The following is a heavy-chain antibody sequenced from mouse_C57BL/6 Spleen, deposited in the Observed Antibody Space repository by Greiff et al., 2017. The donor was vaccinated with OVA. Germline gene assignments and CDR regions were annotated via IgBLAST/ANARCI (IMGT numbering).Heavy chain of an antibody. J-gene: IGHJ3*01. CDR2: INPYNGGT. Sequence: EVKVVESGPVLVKPGASVKMSCKASGYTFTDYYMNWVKQSHGKSLEWIGVINPYNGGTSYNQKFKGKATLTVDKSSSTAYMELNSLTSEDSAVYYCARRDYGSAAYWGQGTLVTVSA. CDR3: ARRDYGSAAY. CDR1: GYTFTDYY. V-gene: IGHV1-19*01. D-gene: IGHD1-1*01.